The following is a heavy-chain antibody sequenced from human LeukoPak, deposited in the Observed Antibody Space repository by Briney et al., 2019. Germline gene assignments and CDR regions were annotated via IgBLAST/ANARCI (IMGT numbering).Heavy chain of an antibody. Sequence: GGSLRLSCAASGFTFSSYWMNWVRQAPGKGLEWVGRIKPKTDGETTEYAAPVKGRFSISRDDSKSMMYLQMNSLKTEDTAVYYCITPLPYSAQGGQGTLVTVSS. D-gene: IGHD2-21*01. J-gene: IGHJ4*02. CDR2: IKPKTDGETT. CDR3: ITPLPYSAQ. CDR1: GFTFSSYW. V-gene: IGHV3-15*07.